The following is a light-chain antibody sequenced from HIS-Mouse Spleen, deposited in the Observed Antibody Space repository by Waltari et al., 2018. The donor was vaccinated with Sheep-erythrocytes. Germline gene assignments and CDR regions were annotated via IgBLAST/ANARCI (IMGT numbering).Light chain of an antibody. V-gene: IGLV2-14*01. CDR3: SSYTSSSTWV. CDR1: SSAVGGYNY. CDR2: EVS. Sequence: QSALTQPASVSGSPGQSITISRTGTSSAVGGYNYVSWYQQHPGKAPKLIIYEVSNRPSGVSNRFSGSKSGNTASLTISGLQAEDEADYYCSSYTSSSTWVFGGGTKLTVL. J-gene: IGLJ3*02.